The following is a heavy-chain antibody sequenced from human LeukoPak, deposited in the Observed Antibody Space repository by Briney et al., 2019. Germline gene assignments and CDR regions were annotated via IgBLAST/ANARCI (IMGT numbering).Heavy chain of an antibody. Sequence: SETLSLTCTVSGGSISSSSYYWGWIRQPPGKGLEWIGSIYYSGSTYYNPSLKSRVTISVDTSKNQFSLKLSSVTAADTAVYYCAKVPKGGYFDYWGQGTLVTVSS. J-gene: IGHJ4*02. V-gene: IGHV4-39*07. CDR1: GGSISSSSYY. D-gene: IGHD3-16*01. CDR3: AKVPKGGYFDY. CDR2: IYYSGST.